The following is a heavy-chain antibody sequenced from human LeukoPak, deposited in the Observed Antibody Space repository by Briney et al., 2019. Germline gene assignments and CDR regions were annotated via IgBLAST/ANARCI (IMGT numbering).Heavy chain of an antibody. J-gene: IGHJ4*02. CDR2: INHSGST. Sequence: PSETLSLTCAVYGGSFSGYYWSWIRQPPGKGLEWIGEINHSGSTNYNPSLKSRVTISVDTSKNQFSLKLSSVTAADTAVYYCARGGDGYNCDYWGQGTLVTVSS. CDR3: ARGGDGYNCDY. D-gene: IGHD5-24*01. CDR1: GGSFSGYY. V-gene: IGHV4-34*01.